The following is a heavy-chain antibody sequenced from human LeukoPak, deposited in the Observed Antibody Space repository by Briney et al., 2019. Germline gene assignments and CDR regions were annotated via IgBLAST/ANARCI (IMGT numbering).Heavy chain of an antibody. CDR2: INHSGST. D-gene: IGHD3-22*01. V-gene: IGHV4-34*01. CDR3: ARGGQTYYYDSSGYPYYYYYMDV. Sequence: SETLSLTCAVYGGSFSGYYWSWIRQPPGKGLEWIGEINHSGSTNYNPSLKSRVTISVDTSKNQFSLKLSSVTAADTAVYYCARGGQTYYYDSSGYPYYYYYMDVWGKGTTVTISS. J-gene: IGHJ6*03. CDR1: GGSFSGYY.